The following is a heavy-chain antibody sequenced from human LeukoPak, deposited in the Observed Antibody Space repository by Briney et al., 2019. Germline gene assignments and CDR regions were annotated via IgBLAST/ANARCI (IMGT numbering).Heavy chain of an antibody. CDR2: INSDGSST. CDR3: ARDEDYDFWSGYYGY. Sequence: PGGSLRLSCAASGFTFSSYWMHWVRQAPGKGLVWVSRINSDGSSTSYADSVKGRFTISRDNAKNTPYLQMNSLRAEDTAVYYCARDEDYDFWSGYYGYWGQGTLVTVSS. D-gene: IGHD3-3*01. CDR1: GFTFSSYW. V-gene: IGHV3-74*01. J-gene: IGHJ4*02.